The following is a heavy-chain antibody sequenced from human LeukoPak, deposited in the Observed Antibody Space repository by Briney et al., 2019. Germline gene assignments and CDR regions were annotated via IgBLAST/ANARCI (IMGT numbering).Heavy chain of an antibody. Sequence: SETLSLTCTVSGGSISSYYWSWIRQPPGKGLEWIGYIYYGGSTNYNPSLKSRVTISVDTSKNQFSLKLSSVTAADTAVYYCARDNVVGAFDIWGQGTMVTVSS. J-gene: IGHJ3*02. CDR2: IYYGGST. CDR3: ARDNVVGAFDI. CDR1: GGSISSYY. D-gene: IGHD3-22*01. V-gene: IGHV4-59*01.